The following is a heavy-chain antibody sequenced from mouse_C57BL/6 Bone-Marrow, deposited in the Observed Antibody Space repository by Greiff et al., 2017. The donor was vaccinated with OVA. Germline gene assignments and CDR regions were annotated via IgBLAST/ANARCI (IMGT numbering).Heavy chain of an antibody. V-gene: IGHV1-50*01. Sequence: QVQLQQSGAELVKPGASVKLSCKASGYTFTSYWMQWVKQRPGQGLEWIGEIDPSDSYTNYNQKFKGKATLTVDTSSSTAYMQLSSLTSEDSAVYYCARWGIYWYFDVWGKGTTVTVSA. J-gene: IGHJ1*03. CDR2: IDPSDSYT. CDR3: ARWGIYWYFDV. CDR1: GYTFTSYW.